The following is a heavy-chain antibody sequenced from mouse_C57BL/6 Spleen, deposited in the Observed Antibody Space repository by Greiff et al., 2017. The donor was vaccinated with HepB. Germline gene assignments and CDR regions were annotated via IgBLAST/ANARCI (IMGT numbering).Heavy chain of an antibody. CDR2: IYPGDGDT. Sequence: LKESGPELVKPGASVKISCKASGYAFSSSWMNWVKQRPGKGLEWIGRIYPGDGDTNYNGKFKGKATLTADKSSSTAYMQLSSLTSEDSAVYFCARGGSYVYWGQGTTLTVSS. CDR1: GYAFSSSW. CDR3: ARGGSYVY. J-gene: IGHJ2*01. V-gene: IGHV1-82*01. D-gene: IGHD1-1*02.